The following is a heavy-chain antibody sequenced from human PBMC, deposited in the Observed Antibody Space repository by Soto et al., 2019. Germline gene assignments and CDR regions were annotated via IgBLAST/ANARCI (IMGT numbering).Heavy chain of an antibody. D-gene: IGHD3-22*01. J-gene: IGHJ4*02. CDR3: ARTEEYYYDSSGYYY. Sequence: GESLKISCAASGFTFSSYWMSWVRQAPGKGLEWVANIKQDGSEKYYVDSVKGRFTISRDNAKNSLYLQMNSLRAEDTAVYYCARTEEYYYDSSGYYYWGQGTLVTVSS. CDR2: IKQDGSEK. V-gene: IGHV3-7*03. CDR1: GFTFSSYW.